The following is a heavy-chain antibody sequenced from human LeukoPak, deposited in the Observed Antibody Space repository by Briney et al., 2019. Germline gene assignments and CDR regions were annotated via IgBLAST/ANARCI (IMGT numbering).Heavy chain of an antibody. J-gene: IGHJ6*03. Sequence: ASVKVSCKAPGYTFTGYYMNWVRQAPGQGLEWMGWINPNSGGTNYAQKFQGRVTMTRDTSISTAYMELSRLRSDDTAVYYCARGVGIVGDYYYMDVWGKGTTVTVSS. V-gene: IGHV1-2*02. CDR2: INPNSGGT. D-gene: IGHD2-15*01. CDR1: GYTFTGYY. CDR3: ARGVGIVGDYYYMDV.